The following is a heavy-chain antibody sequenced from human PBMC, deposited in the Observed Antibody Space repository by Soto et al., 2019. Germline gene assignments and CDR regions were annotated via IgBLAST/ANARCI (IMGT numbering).Heavy chain of an antibody. Sequence: QVQLVQSGAEVKKPGASVKVSCKTSGYIFTAYSMHWVRQAPGQGLEWMGVVNPSGGSAHYAQSFEGQVTLPRDKATSTFYMELSSLRSEDPAVYYCAREENCRGGTCYSEYFHHWGQGTLVTDSS. V-gene: IGHV1-46*01. D-gene: IGHD2-15*01. CDR3: AREENCRGGTCYSEYFHH. CDR1: GYIFTAYS. CDR2: VNPSGGSA. J-gene: IGHJ1*01.